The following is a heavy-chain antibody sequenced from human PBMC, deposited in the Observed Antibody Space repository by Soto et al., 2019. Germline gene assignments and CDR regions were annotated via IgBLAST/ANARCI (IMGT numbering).Heavy chain of an antibody. CDR3: ARRRPPGDYNH. J-gene: IGHJ5*02. CDR1: GFPFSDYY. Sequence: QVQLVESGGDLVKPGGSLRLSCAASGFPFSDYYMSWIRQAPGKGLEWVSSIGGSSSYTNNADSVKGRFTIARDNAKNSLYLQMNSLRAEDTAVYSCARRRPPGDYNHWGQGTLVPVSA. V-gene: IGHV3-11*05. CDR2: IGGSSSYT. D-gene: IGHD4-17*01.